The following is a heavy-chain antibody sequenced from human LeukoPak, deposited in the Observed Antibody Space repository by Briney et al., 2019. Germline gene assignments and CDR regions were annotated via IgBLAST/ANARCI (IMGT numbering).Heavy chain of an antibody. CDR1: GFTFSSYA. Sequence: PGGSLRLSCAASGFTFSSYAMHWVRQAPGKGLEWVAVISYDGSNKYYADSVKGRFTISRDNSKNTLYLQMNSLRAEDTAVYYCARTTIDSSSWYGYYFDYWGQGTLVTVSS. J-gene: IGHJ4*02. CDR2: ISYDGSNK. CDR3: ARTTIDSSSWYGYYFDY. V-gene: IGHV3-30-3*01. D-gene: IGHD6-13*01.